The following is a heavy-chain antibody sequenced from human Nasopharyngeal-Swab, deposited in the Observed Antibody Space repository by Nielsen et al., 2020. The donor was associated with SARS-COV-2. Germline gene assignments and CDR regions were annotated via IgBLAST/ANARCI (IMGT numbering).Heavy chain of an antibody. Sequence: GESLKISCAASGFTFSSYGMHWVRQAPGKGLEWVSSISSSSSYIYYADSVKGRFTISRDNAKNSLYLQMNSLRAEDTAVYYCARDPGPADYDFWSGYPGGMDVWGQGTTVTVSS. J-gene: IGHJ6*02. V-gene: IGHV3-21*01. CDR2: ISSSSSYI. D-gene: IGHD3-3*01. CDR1: GFTFSSYG. CDR3: ARDPGPADYDFWSGYPGGMDV.